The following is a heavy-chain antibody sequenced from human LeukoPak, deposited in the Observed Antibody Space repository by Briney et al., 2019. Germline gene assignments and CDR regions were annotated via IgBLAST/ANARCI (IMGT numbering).Heavy chain of an antibody. CDR1: GFTFGSYA. Sequence: PGGSLRLSCAASGFTFGSYAMSWVRQAPGKGLEWVSAISGSGGSTYYADSVKGRFTISRDNSKNTLYLQMNSLRAEDTAVYYCAKVVNSYSSGWYAEYFQHWGQGTLVTVSS. J-gene: IGHJ1*01. CDR2: ISGSGGST. V-gene: IGHV3-23*01. D-gene: IGHD6-19*01. CDR3: AKVVNSYSSGWYAEYFQH.